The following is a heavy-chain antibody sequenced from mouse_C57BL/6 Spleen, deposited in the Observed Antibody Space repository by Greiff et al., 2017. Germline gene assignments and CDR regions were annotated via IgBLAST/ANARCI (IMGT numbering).Heavy chain of an antibody. CDR3: ARLSLSAQATDY. V-gene: IGHV1-55*01. Sequence: QVQLQQPGAALVKPGASVTMSCKASGYTFTSYWLTWVKQRPGQGLEWIGDIYPGSGSTNYNEKFKSKATLTVDTSSSTAYMQLSSLTSEDSAVYYCARLSLSAQATDYWGQGTTLTVSS. CDR2: IYPGSGST. CDR1: GYTFTSYW. D-gene: IGHD3-2*02. J-gene: IGHJ2*01.